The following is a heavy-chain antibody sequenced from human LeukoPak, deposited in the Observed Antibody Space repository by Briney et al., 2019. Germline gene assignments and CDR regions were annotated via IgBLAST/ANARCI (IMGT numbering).Heavy chain of an antibody. CDR3: ATQRGSYLWGTDFDY. V-gene: IGHV1-2*02. D-gene: IGHD3-16*01. J-gene: IGHJ4*02. CDR2: INPNSCDT. CDR1: GYTFTIYG. Sequence: GASVTVSCTASGYTFTIYGISWVRQAPGQGREWMGWINPNSCDTKYSQKFQGRVTMTRDTSISTAYMELSRLGSDDTAVYYCATQRGSYLWGTDFDYWGQGTLVTVSS.